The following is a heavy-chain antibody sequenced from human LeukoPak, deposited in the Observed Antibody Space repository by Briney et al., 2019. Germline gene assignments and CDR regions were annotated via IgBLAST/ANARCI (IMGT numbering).Heavy chain of an antibody. CDR3: ARTRVIYSSSSGFDY. CDR1: GGSINSSHY. Sequence: PSETLSLTCTVSGGSINSSHYWGWIRQPPGKGLEWIGNIYYSGITYNNPSLRSRVTISVDTSKNQFSLKLSSVTAADTAVYYCARTRVIYSSSSGFDYWGQGTLVTVSS. V-gene: IGHV4-39*01. J-gene: IGHJ4*02. D-gene: IGHD6-6*01. CDR2: IYYSGIT.